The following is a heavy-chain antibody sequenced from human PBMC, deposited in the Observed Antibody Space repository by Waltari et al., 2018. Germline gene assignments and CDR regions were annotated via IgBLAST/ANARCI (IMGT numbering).Heavy chain of an antibody. J-gene: IGHJ5*02. CDR2: ISSSSSYI. V-gene: IGHV3-21*01. D-gene: IGHD1-26*01. CDR1: GFTFSSYS. CDR3: ARLVGSSPFFDP. Sequence: EVQLVESGGGLVKPGGSLRLSCAASGFTFSSYSMNWVRQAPGKGLEWVSSISSSSSYIYYADSVKGRFTISRDNAKNSLYLQMNSLRAEDTAVYYCARLVGSSPFFDPWGQGTQVTASS.